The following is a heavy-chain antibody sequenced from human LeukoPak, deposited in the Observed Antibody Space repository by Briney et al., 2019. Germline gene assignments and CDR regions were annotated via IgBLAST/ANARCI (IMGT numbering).Heavy chain of an antibody. D-gene: IGHD6-13*01. CDR1: GFTFSSYS. Sequence: GGSLRLSCAASGFTFSSYSMNWVRQAPGKGLEWVSSISSSSSYIYYADSVKGRFTISRDNAKNSLYLQMNSLRAEDTAVYYCASTRYSSSWYDYYYYYYMDVWGKGTTVTVSS. J-gene: IGHJ6*03. CDR2: ISSSSSYI. V-gene: IGHV3-21*01. CDR3: ASTRYSSSWYDYYYYYYMDV.